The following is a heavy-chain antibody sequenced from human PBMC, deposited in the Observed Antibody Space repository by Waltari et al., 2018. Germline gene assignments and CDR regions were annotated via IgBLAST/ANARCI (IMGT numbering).Heavy chain of an antibody. Sequence: EVQLVESGGGLVQPGGSVSLSCAASGFTFNIYSMEWGRQAPGKGLECVSNVTGGTSKIYHYADSGKGRFTVARGNAKSALYLQMNGLREEDTAVYYCAREDNVNAKRAMDVWGKGTTVTVSS. CDR1: GFTFNIYS. CDR3: AREDNVNAKRAMDV. D-gene: IGHD1-20*01. V-gene: IGHV3-48*02. J-gene: IGHJ6*04. CDR2: VTGGTSKI.